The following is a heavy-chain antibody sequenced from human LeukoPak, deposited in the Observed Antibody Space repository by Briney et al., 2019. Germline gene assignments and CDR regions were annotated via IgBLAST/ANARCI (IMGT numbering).Heavy chain of an antibody. J-gene: IGHJ6*03. CDR1: NGSFSGYY. Sequence: AETLSLTCAAYNGSFSGYYWSWIRQSPGKGLEWIGEVSHTGGVNYNPSLNSGVIISVDTSNNQLSLRLTSVSAADTAVYSCARGLRGASYSSRRGSYYYYFMDVWGEGTTVVVSS. CDR2: VSHTGGV. D-gene: IGHD6-13*01. V-gene: IGHV4-34*01. CDR3: ARGLRGASYSSRRGSYYYYFMDV.